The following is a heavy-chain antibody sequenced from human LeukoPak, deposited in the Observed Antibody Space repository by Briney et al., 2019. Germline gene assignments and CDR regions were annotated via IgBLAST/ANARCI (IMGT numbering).Heavy chain of an antibody. V-gene: IGHV1-69*06. J-gene: IGHJ4*02. D-gene: IGHD3-22*01. CDR2: IIPIFGTA. CDR1: GGTFSSYA. CDR3: AAHLNYYDSSGYRGLFDY. Sequence: ASVKVSCKASGGTFSSYAISWVRQAPGQGLEWMGGIIPIFGTANYAQKFQGRVTITADKSTSTAYMELSSLRSEDTAVYYCAAHLNYYDSSGYRGLFDYWGQGTLVTVSS.